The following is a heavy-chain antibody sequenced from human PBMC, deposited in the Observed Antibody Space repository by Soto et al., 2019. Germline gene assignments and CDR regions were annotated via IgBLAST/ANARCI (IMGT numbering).Heavy chain of an antibody. V-gene: IGHV4-59*01. D-gene: IGHD4-17*01. CDR1: GGSIRSYY. CDR3: TRVGGYYGDYPNFDY. J-gene: IGHJ4*02. CDR2: IYYSGST. Sequence: PSETLSLTCTVYGGSIRSYYWSWLRQPPGKGLEWIGNIYYSGSTNHNPSRKSRVTMSVDMSKNQVSLKLSSVTAADTAVYYCTRVGGYYGDYPNFDYWGQGALVTVSS.